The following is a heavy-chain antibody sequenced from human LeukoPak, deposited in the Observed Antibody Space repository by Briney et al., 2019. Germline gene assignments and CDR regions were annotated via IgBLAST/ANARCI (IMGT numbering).Heavy chain of an antibody. J-gene: IGHJ4*02. Sequence: VGSLRLSCAASGFTFSSYWMSWVRQAPGKGLEWVANIKQDGSEKYYVDSVKGRFTISRDNAKNSLYLQMNSLRAEDTAVYYCARGSGRITIFGVPYWGQGTLVTVSS. CDR3: ARGSGRITIFGVPY. CDR2: IKQDGSEK. V-gene: IGHV3-7*01. D-gene: IGHD3-3*01. CDR1: GFTFSSYW.